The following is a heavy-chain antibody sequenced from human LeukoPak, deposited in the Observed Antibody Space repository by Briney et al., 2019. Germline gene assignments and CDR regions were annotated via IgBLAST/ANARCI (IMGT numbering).Heavy chain of an antibody. CDR1: GGSFSGYY. CDR3: ARVTVAVKNPVPFDP. D-gene: IGHD5-18*01. Sequence: SSETPSLTCAVYGGSFSGYYWSWIRQPPGKGLEWIGEINHSGSTNYNPSLKSRVTISVDTSKNQFSLKLSSVTAADTAVYYCARVTVAVKNPVPFDPWGQGTLVTVSS. V-gene: IGHV4-34*01. CDR2: INHSGST. J-gene: IGHJ5*02.